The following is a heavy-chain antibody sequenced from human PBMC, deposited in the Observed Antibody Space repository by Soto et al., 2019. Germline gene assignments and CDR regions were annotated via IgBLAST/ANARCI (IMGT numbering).Heavy chain of an antibody. CDR1: GFTFSNAW. Sequence: GGSLRLSCAASGFTFSNAWMSWVRQAPGKGLEWVGRIKSKTDGGTTDYAAPVKGRFTISRDDSKNTLYLQMNSLKTEDTAVYYCTTVTITMVRGVITKTEDYWGQGTLVTVSS. CDR2: IKSKTDGGTT. J-gene: IGHJ4*02. D-gene: IGHD3-10*01. V-gene: IGHV3-15*01. CDR3: TTVTITMVRGVITKTEDY.